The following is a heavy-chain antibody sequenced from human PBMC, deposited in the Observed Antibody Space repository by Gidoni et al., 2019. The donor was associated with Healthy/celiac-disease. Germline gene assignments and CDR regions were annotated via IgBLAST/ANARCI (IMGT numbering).Heavy chain of an antibody. CDR1: GGSISSSSYY. Sequence: QLQLQESGPGLLQPSETLSLTCTVSGGSISSSSYYWGWIRPPPGKGLEWIGSIYYSGSTYYNPSLKSRVTISVDTSKNQFSLKLSSVTAADTAVYYCARTPNEVGATGGNWFDPWGQGTLVTVSS. CDR2: IYYSGST. J-gene: IGHJ5*02. V-gene: IGHV4-39*01. CDR3: ARTPNEVGATGGNWFDP. D-gene: IGHD1-26*01.